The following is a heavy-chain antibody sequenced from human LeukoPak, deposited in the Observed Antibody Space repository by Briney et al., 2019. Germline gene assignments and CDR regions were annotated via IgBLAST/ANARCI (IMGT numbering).Heavy chain of an antibody. CDR3: ARDGYRSSSWYPAEYLQH. CDR2: IKQDGSEK. Sequence: PGGSLRLSCAASGFTFSSYWMSWVRQAPGKGLEWVANIKQDGSEKYYVDSVKGRFTISRDNAENSLYLQMNSLRAEDTAVYYCARDGYRSSSWYPAEYLQHWGQGTLVTVSS. D-gene: IGHD6-13*01. V-gene: IGHV3-7*01. J-gene: IGHJ1*01. CDR1: GFTFSSYW.